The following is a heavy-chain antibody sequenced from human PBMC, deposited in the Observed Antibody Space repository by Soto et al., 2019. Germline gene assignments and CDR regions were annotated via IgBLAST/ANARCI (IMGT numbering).Heavy chain of an antibody. CDR1: GGSISSSNW. CDR2: IYHSGST. Sequence: SETLSLTCAVSGGSISSSNWWSWVRQPPGKGLEWIGEIYHSGSTNYNPSLKSRVTISVDKSKNQFSLKLSSVTAADTAVYYCARDLGTARPFSIFDYWGQGTLVTVSS. J-gene: IGHJ4*02. V-gene: IGHV4-4*02. D-gene: IGHD6-6*01. CDR3: ARDLGTARPFSIFDY.